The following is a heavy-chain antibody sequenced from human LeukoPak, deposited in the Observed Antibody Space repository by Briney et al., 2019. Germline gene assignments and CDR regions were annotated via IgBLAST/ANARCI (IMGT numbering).Heavy chain of an antibody. J-gene: IGHJ4*02. CDR3: VKGAGYCSGGSCYFFFDY. V-gene: IGHV3-64D*06. CDR2: ISSNGGST. CDR1: GFTFSSYA. D-gene: IGHD2-15*01. Sequence: GGPLRLSCSASGFTFSSYAMHWVRQAPGKGLEYVSAISSNGGSTYYADSVKGRFTISRDNSKNTLYLQMSSLRAEDTAVYYCVKGAGYCSGGSCYFFFDYWGQGTLVTVSS.